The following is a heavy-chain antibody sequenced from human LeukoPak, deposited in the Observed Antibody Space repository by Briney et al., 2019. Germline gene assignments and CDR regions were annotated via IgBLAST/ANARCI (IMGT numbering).Heavy chain of an antibody. CDR2: ISSNGGST. D-gene: IGHD3-9*01. J-gene: IGHJ4*02. Sequence: GGSLRLSCSASGFTLSSYAMHWVGQAPGKGLEYVSAISSNGGSTYYADSVKGRFTISRDNSKNTLYLQMSSLRAEDTAVYYCVKGNVLRYFDWPAPFDYWGQETLVTVSS. CDR3: VKGNVLRYFDWPAPFDY. CDR1: GFTLSSYA. V-gene: IGHV3-64D*06.